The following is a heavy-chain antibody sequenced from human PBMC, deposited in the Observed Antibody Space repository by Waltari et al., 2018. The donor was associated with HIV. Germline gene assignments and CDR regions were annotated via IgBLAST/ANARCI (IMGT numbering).Heavy chain of an antibody. CDR2: IKQDGSEK. Sequence: MSWVRQAPGKGLEWVANIKQDGSEKYYVDSVKGRFTISRDIAKNSLYLQMNSLRAEDTAVYHCARGGGLNLDYWGQGTLVTVSS. J-gene: IGHJ4*02. V-gene: IGHV3-7*01. CDR3: ARGGGLNLDY. D-gene: IGHD3-16*01.